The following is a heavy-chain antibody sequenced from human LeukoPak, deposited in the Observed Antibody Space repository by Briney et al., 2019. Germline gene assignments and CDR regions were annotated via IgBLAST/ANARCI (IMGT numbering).Heavy chain of an antibody. CDR2: IIPIFGTA. Sequence: GASVKVSCKASGGTFSSYAISWVRQAPGQGLEWMGGIIPIFGTANYAQKFQGRVTISADKSTSTAYMELSSLRSEDTAVYYCARAITGTTFGLDYWGQGTLVTVSS. CDR1: GGTFSSYA. D-gene: IGHD1-7*01. J-gene: IGHJ4*02. V-gene: IGHV1-69*06. CDR3: ARAITGTTFGLDY.